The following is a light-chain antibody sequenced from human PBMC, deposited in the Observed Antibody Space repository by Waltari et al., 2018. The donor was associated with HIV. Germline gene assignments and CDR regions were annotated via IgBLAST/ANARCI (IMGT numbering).Light chain of an antibody. CDR2: QDY. Sequence: SYEVTQPPSVSVSPGQTAIITCSGDKLGDKYACWYQQKPGQSPVLIIFQDYKRPSGIPERFSGSNSGNTATLTISGTQAIDEADYYCQAWDSSTANVVFGGGTKLTVL. CDR1: KLGDKY. CDR3: QAWDSSTANVV. J-gene: IGLJ2*01. V-gene: IGLV3-1*01.